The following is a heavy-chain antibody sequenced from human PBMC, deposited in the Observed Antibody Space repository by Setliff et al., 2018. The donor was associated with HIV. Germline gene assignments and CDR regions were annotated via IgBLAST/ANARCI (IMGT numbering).Heavy chain of an antibody. V-gene: IGHV3-15*07. CDR3: ATGPLDY. CDR1: GFTFSNAW. CDR2: IKSKTDGGTT. Sequence: GESLKISCAASGFTFSNAWMNWVRQAPGKGLEWVGRIKSKTDGGTTDYAAPVKGRFTISRDDSKNTVYLQMNSLKIDDTGLYYCATGPLDYWGQGTLVTVSS. J-gene: IGHJ4*02.